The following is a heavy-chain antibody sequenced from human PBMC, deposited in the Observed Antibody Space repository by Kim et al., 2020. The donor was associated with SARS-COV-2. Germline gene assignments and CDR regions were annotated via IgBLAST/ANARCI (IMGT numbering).Heavy chain of an antibody. V-gene: IGHV3-15*01. J-gene: IGHJ3*02. CDR3: TTGSSYYDILTGQDAFDI. CDR2: IKSKTDGGTT. CDR1: GFTFSNAW. Sequence: GGSLRLSCAASGFTFSNAWMSWVRQAPGKGLEWVGRIKSKTDGGTTDYAAPVKGRFTISRDDSKNTLYLQMNSLKTEDTAVYYCTTGSSYYDILTGQDAFDIWGQGTMVTVSS. D-gene: IGHD3-9*01.